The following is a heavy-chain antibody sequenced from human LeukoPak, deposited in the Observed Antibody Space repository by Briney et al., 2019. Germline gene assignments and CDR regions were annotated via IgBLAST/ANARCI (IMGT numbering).Heavy chain of an antibody. CDR3: ARSSAGNYFDWLLSLRYYYYGMDV. Sequence: ASVKVSCKASGYTFTSYDINWVRQATGQGLEWMGWMNPNSGNTGYAQKFQGRVTMTRNTSISTAYMELSSLRSEDTAVYYCARSSAGNYFDWLLSLRYYYYGMDVWGQGTTVTVSS. V-gene: IGHV1-8*01. CDR2: MNPNSGNT. CDR1: GYTFTSYD. J-gene: IGHJ6*02. D-gene: IGHD3-9*01.